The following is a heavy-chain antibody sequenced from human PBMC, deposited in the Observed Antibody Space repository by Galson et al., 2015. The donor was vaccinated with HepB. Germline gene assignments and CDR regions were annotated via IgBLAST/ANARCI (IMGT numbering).Heavy chain of an antibody. J-gene: IGHJ4*02. CDR2: INPNSGGT. CDR1: GYTFTGYY. Sequence: SVKVSCKASGYTFTGYYMHWVRQAPGQGLEWMGWINPNSGGTNYAQKFQGRVTMTRDTSISTAYMELSRLRSDDTAVYYCARAGRDGYNPQKIDYWGQGTLVTVSS. V-gene: IGHV1-2*02. CDR3: ARAGRDGYNPQKIDY. D-gene: IGHD5-24*01.